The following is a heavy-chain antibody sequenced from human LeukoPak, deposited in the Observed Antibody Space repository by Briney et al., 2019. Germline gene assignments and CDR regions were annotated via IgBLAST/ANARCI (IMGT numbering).Heavy chain of an antibody. Sequence: SETLSLTWTVSGGSISSYYWSWIRQPPGKGLEWIGYIYYSGSTNYNPSLKSRVTISLDTSKNQFSLKLSSVTAADTAVYYCARVYGSESYSYFDYWGQGTLDTVSS. V-gene: IGHV4-59*01. CDR1: GGSISSYY. CDR2: IYYSGST. J-gene: IGHJ4*02. D-gene: IGHD3-10*01. CDR3: ARVYGSESYSYFDY.